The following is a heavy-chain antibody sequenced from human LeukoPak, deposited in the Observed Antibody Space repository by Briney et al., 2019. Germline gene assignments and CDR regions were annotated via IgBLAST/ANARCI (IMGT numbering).Heavy chain of an antibody. J-gene: IGHJ4*02. D-gene: IGHD1-1*01. V-gene: IGHV3-74*01. Sequence: GGSLRLSCAAPGFTFSNYWMHWVRQAPGKGLVWVSRVNSDGSSTNYADSVKGRFTISTENAMNTMYLQMNSLRAEDTAVYYCARGGGTGIFDYWGQGTLVTVSS. CDR1: GFTFSNYW. CDR3: ARGGGTGIFDY. CDR2: VNSDGSST.